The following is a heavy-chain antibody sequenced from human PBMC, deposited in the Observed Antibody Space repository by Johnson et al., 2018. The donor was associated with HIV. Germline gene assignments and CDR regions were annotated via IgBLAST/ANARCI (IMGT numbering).Heavy chain of an antibody. J-gene: IGHJ3*02. CDR2: IKSKTDGGTT. Sequence: MLLVESGGGLVKPGDSLRLSCKASGFRFSNAWMGWVRQAPGKGLEWLGRIKSKTDGGTTDYAAPVKGRFTISRDNSKNTLSLQMNGLRAEDTAVYYCAREGYYDSSGYYGAFDIWCQGTMVTVSS. V-gene: IGHV3-15*01. D-gene: IGHD3-22*01. CDR1: GFRFSNAW. CDR3: AREGYYDSSGYYGAFDI.